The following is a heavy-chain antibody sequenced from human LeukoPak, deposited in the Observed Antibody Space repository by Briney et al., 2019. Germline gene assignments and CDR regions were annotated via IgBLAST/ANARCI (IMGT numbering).Heavy chain of an antibody. V-gene: IGHV4-34*01. CDR2: INHSGST. J-gene: IGHJ6*02. D-gene: IGHD6-19*01. Sequence: PSETPSLTCAVYGGSFSGYYWSWIRQPPGKGLEWIGEINHSGSTNYNPSLKSRVTISVDTSKNQFSLKLSSVTAADTAVYYCARGGWLVRDYYYYGMDVWGQGTTVTVSS. CDR3: ARGGWLVRDYYYYGMDV. CDR1: GGSFSGYY.